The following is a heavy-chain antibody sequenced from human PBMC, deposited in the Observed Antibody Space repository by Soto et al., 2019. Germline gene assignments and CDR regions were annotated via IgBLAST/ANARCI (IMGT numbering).Heavy chain of an antibody. V-gene: IGHV3-30*03. J-gene: IGHJ4*02. Sequence: PGGSLRLSCAASGFTFSSYGMHWVRQAPGKGLEWVAAISYDGSNKYYADSVKGRFTISRDNSKNTLYLQMNSLRAEDTAVYYCATKMSGATFDYWGQGTLVTVSS. CDR1: GFTFSSYG. D-gene: IGHD3-3*01. CDR3: ATKMSGATFDY. CDR2: ISYDGSNK.